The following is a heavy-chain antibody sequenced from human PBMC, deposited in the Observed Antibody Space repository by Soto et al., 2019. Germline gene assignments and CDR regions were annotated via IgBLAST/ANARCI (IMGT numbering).Heavy chain of an antibody. CDR3: ATFDIATTSPPFTEYFQQ. D-gene: IGHD6-13*01. V-gene: IGHV3-48*03. Sequence: EVQLVESGGGLVQPGGSLRLSCTASGLTLSSYEMNWVRQTPGKGLQWVSYISTSGSPIYYADSVKGRFTISRDNAKNSLYLQMNSLRVEDTAIYYCATFDIATTSPPFTEYFQQWGQGTLVTVSS. CDR2: ISTSGSPI. J-gene: IGHJ1*01. CDR1: GLTLSSYE.